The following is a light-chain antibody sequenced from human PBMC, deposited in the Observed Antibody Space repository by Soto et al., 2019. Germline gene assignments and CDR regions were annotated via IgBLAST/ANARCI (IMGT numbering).Light chain of an antibody. Sequence: QSVLTQPPSVSGAPGQRVTISCAGSSSNIGAGYDVHWYQQLPGTAPKVLIYANYNRPSGVPDRFSVSRSGTSASLAITGLQAEDEADYYCQSYDSRLNAVIFGGGTKVTVL. CDR1: SSNIGAGYD. V-gene: IGLV1-40*01. CDR3: QSYDSRLNAVI. J-gene: IGLJ2*01. CDR2: ANY.